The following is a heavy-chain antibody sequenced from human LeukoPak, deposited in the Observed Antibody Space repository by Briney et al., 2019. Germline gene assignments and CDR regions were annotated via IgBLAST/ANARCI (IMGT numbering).Heavy chain of an antibody. CDR1: GDPFTNEW. CDR3: ARQMGGTTSVNWFDP. J-gene: IGHJ5*02. V-gene: IGHV5-51*01. Sequence: GEPLKTSGKGPGDPFTNEWIAWARQMPGKGREWIGIVYPDAAKTNSNPSFQGQVPISTAKSTTTASLQWSSLRASDTAIYYCARQMGGTTSVNWFDPWGQGTLVTVSS. D-gene: IGHD1-1*01. CDR2: VYPDAAKT.